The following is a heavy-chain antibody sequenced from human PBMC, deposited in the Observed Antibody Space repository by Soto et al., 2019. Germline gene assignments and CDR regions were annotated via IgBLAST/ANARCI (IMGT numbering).Heavy chain of an antibody. V-gene: IGHV1-18*01. D-gene: IGHD3-16*01. CDR2: ISPSSGNT. CDR3: AMVDNYVAPTPHDV. J-gene: IGHJ6*02. CDR1: GYIFVNYG. Sequence: QVQLVQSGDEVRKPGSSVKVSCKAPGYIFVNYGISWVRQAPGQGLEWMGWISPSSGNTHYSSKVQGRHTMTTDTSTSTAYMDLGSLTSDSTAADYWAMVDNYVAPTPHDVWGQGTTVTVSS.